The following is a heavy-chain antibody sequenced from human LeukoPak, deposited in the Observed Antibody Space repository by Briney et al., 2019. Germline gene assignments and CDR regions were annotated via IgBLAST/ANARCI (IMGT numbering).Heavy chain of an antibody. CDR3: ATDLGIAAAGYFDY. CDR1: GFTFSTHW. Sequence: GGSLRLSCAASGFTFSTHWMSWVRQAPGKGLEWVANIEQDGSEKYYVDSVKGRFTISRDNAKNSLYLQMDSLRAEDTAVYYCATDLGIAAAGYFDYWGQGTLVTVSS. V-gene: IGHV3-7*05. D-gene: IGHD6-13*01. CDR2: IEQDGSEK. J-gene: IGHJ4*02.